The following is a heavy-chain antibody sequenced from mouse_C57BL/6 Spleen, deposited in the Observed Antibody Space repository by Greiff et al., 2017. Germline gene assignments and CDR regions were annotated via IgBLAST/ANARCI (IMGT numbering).Heavy chain of an antibody. CDR2: ISGGGGNT. J-gene: IGHJ2*01. Sequence: EVQVVESGGGLVKPGGSLKLSCAASGFTFSSYTMSWVRQTPEKRLEWVATISGGGGNTYYPDSVKGRFTISRDNAKNTLYLQMSSLRSEDTALXYCARSQLRLYYFDYWGQGTTLTVSS. CDR1: GFTFSSYT. D-gene: IGHD3-2*02. CDR3: ARSQLRLYYFDY. V-gene: IGHV5-9*01.